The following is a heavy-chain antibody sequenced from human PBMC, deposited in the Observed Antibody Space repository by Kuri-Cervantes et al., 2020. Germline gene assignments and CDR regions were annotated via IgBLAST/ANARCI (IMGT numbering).Heavy chain of an antibody. D-gene: IGHD3-9*01. CDR3: ARNSYDILTGYEVHFQH. CDR1: GGSISSYY. Sequence: GSLRLSCTVSGGSISSYYWSWIRQPPGKGLEWIGYIYYSGSTNYNPSLKSRVTISVDTSKNQFSLKLSSVTAADTAVYYCARNSYDILTGYEVHFQHWGQGTLVTVSS. V-gene: IGHV4-59*08. J-gene: IGHJ1*01. CDR2: IYYSGST.